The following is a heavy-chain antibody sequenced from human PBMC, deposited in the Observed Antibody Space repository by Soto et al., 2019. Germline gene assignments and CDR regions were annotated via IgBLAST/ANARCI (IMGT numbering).Heavy chain of an antibody. V-gene: IGHV1-69*01. D-gene: IGHD3-16*02. CDR1: GGTFNMYA. Sequence: QVQLVQSGAEVRKSGSAVRVSCKASGGTFNMYAMNWVRQAPGQRLEWMAGIIPIFDTPRYSQQFQGRVTITVDESTSTAYMELSSLRSEDTALYYCARSIGSGGVIGGFDYWGQGTLVTVAS. CDR2: IIPIFDTP. CDR3: ARSIGSGGVIGGFDY. J-gene: IGHJ4*02.